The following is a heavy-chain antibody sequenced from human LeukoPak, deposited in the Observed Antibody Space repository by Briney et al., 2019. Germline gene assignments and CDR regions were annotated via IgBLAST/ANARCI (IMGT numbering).Heavy chain of an antibody. CDR2: IYYSGST. D-gene: IGHD6-6*01. V-gene: IGHV4-59*12. J-gene: IGHJ4*02. CDR3: ARGQLGFDY. Sequence: SETLSLTCTVSGGSISSYYWSWIRQPPGKGLEWIGYIYYSGSTNYNPSLKSRVTISVDTSKNQFSLKLNSVTPEDTAVYYCARGQLGFDYWGQGTLVTVSS. CDR1: GGSISSYY.